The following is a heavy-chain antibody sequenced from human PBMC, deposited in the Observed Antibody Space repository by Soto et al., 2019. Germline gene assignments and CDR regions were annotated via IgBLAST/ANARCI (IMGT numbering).Heavy chain of an antibody. Sequence: PGGSLRLSCEASGFTFSTYATNWVRQAPGKGLEWVSAIDRSGAVTFYADSVKGRFTISRDNLRNTLFLQMNSLRVGDTAVYYCARVSLLSDKFDAWGLVTLVTVSS. CDR1: GFTFSTYA. V-gene: IGHV3-23*01. CDR3: ARVSLLSDKFDA. CDR2: IDRSGAVT. D-gene: IGHD2-21*02. J-gene: IGHJ4*02.